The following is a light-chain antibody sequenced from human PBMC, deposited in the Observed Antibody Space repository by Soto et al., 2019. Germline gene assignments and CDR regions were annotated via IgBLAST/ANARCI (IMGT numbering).Light chain of an antibody. CDR3: QQTYTTLT. J-gene: IGKJ5*01. CDR1: QSISSY. CDR2: AAS. Sequence: DIQMTQSPSSLSASVGDIVTITCRASQSISSYLNWYQQKPGKAPKLLIHAASSLQSGVPSRFSGSGSGTDFTLTINSLQPEDFATYYCQQTYTTLTLGQGTRLEIK. V-gene: IGKV1-39*01.